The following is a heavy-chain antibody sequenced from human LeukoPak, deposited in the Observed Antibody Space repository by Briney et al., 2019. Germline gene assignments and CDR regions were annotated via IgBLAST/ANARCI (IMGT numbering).Heavy chain of an antibody. CDR1: GGSFSGYY. D-gene: IGHD5-24*01. CDR2: INHSGST. V-gene: IGHV4-34*01. CDR3: AKDPRFERWPQSYYYIDV. Sequence: PSETLSLTCAVYGGSFSGYYWSWIRQPPGKGLEWIGGINHSGSTNYNPSLKKRVTISVDTSKNQFSLTLSSVTAADTAVYYCAKDPRFERWPQSYYYIDVWGKGTTVTVSS. J-gene: IGHJ6*03.